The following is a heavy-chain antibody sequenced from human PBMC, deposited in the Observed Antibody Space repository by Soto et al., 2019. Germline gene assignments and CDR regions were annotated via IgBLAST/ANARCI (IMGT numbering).Heavy chain of an antibody. CDR3: AKQGDYDGLFEY. V-gene: IGHV3-30*18. J-gene: IGHJ4*02. CDR1: GFTFSSYG. CDR2: VSYDGRNK. D-gene: IGHD4-17*01. Sequence: QVQLVESGGGVVQPGTSLRLSCAASGFTFSSYGMHWVRQAPGKGLEWVVVVSYDGRNKYYVDAVRGRFTISRDNSESTLDLQMNSLRAEDTAVYYCAKQGDYDGLFEYWGRGTLVTVSS.